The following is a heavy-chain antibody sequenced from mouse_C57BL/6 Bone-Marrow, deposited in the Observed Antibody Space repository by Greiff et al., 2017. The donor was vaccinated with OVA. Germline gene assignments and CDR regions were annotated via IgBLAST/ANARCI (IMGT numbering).Heavy chain of an antibody. CDR1: GFTFTDYY. V-gene: IGHV7-3*01. D-gene: IGHD1-1*01. J-gene: IGHJ4*01. Sequence: EVMLVESGGGLVQPGGSLSLSCAASGFTFTDYYMSWVRQPPGKALEWLGFIRNKANGYTTEYSASVKGRFTISRDNSQSILYLQMNPLRAEDSATYYCASLYYGSSHYYAMDYWGQGTSVTVSS. CDR3: ASLYYGSSHYYAMDY. CDR2: IRNKANGYTT.